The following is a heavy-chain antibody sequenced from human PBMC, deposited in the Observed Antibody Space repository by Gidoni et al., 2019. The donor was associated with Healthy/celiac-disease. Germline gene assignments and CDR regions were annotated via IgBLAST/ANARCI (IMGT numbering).Heavy chain of an antibody. V-gene: IGHV1-46*01. D-gene: IGHD3-9*01. CDR3: ARTILTGYRPLDYFDY. J-gene: IGHJ4*02. CDR2: INPSGGST. CDR1: DYTFTSYY. Sequence: QVQLVQSGAEVKKPGASVKVSCKASDYTFTSYYMHWVRQAPGQGLEWMGIINPSGGSTSYAQKFQGRVTMTRDTSTSTVYMELSSLRSEDTAVYYCARTILTGYRPLDYFDYWGQGTLVTVSS.